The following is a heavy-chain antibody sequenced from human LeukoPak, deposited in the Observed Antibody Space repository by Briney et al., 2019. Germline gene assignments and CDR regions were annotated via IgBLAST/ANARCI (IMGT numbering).Heavy chain of an antibody. D-gene: IGHD2/OR15-2a*01. CDR2: INPSGGST. Sequence: ASVKVSCKASGNTFTSHYMYWVRQAPGQGLEWMGIINPSGGSTSYAQKFQGRVTMTRDMSTSTVYMELSSLRSEDTAVYYCARGGITFSFDIWGQGTMVTVSS. J-gene: IGHJ3*02. CDR1: GNTFTSHY. V-gene: IGHV1-46*01. CDR3: ARGGITFSFDI.